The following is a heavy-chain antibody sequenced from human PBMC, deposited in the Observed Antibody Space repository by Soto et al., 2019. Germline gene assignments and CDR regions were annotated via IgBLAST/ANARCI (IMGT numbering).Heavy chain of an antibody. CDR2: INPSGGST. V-gene: IGHV1-46*03. CDR3: ARKITGTPFDY. D-gene: IGHD1-20*01. J-gene: IGHJ4*02. CDR1: GYTFTSYN. Sequence: QVQLVQSGAEVKKPGASVKVSCKASGYTFTSYNMHWARQPPVQGLEGKGIINPSGGSTSYAQNCQGRVTMTRDTCTSTVYMELSSLRSEDTAVYYCARKITGTPFDYWCQGTLVTVSS.